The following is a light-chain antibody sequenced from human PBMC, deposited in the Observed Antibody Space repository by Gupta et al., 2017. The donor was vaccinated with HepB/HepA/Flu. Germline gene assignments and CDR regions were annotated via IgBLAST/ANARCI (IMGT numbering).Light chain of an antibody. V-gene: IGLV2-23*02. CDR2: EVN. J-gene: IGLJ2*01. CDR3: CSYAGSITYVV. CDR1: SSDVGSYSL. Sequence: QSALTQPASVSGSPGQSITISCTGTSSDVGSYSLVSWYQQHPDKAPKLMIYEVNKRPSGVSNRFSGSKSGNTASLTISGLQAEDEADYYCCSYAGSITYVVFGGRTKLNGL.